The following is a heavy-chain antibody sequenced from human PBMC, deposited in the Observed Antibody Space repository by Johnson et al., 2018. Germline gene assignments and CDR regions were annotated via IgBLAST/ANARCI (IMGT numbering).Heavy chain of an antibody. CDR2: LSYDGTLK. CDR1: GFIFNTFA. Sequence: QLVQSGGGVVQPGRSLRLSCVASGFIFNTFAMHWVRQAPGKGLEWVATLSYDGTLKYYTDSVKGRFTISRDNAENSLFLQMKTLRAEDTAVYYCAREVAVTGTGAFDIWGQGTMVTVSS. V-gene: IGHV3-30-3*01. D-gene: IGHD6-19*01. J-gene: IGHJ3*02. CDR3: AREVAVTGTGAFDI.